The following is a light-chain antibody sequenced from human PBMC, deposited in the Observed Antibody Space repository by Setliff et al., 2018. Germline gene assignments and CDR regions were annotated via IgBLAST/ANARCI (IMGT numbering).Light chain of an antibody. V-gene: IGLV2-14*03. Sequence: QSVLTQPAAVSGPPGQSIAISCSGSSRDVGGYDFVSWYQQHPGKAPKLLIYEVIKRPSGVSDRFSGSKSGNTASLTISGLQAEDEADYYCLSYTSETTHALFGGGTKVNVL. CDR1: SRDVGGYDF. CDR2: EVI. CDR3: LSYTSETTHAL. J-gene: IGLJ2*01.